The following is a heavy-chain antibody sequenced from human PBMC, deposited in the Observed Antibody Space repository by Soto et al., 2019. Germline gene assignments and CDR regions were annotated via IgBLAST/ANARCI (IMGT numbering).Heavy chain of an antibody. CDR3: ARENDYRPGGIYYYYGMDV. CDR1: GYTFTSYA. Sequence: GASVKVSCKASGYTFTSYALHWVRQAPGQRLEWMGWINAGNGNTKYSQKFQGRVTITRDTSASTAYMELSSLRSGDTAVYYCARENDYRPGGIYYYYGMDVCGQGTTVTVSS. J-gene: IGHJ6*02. CDR2: INAGNGNT. V-gene: IGHV1-3*01. D-gene: IGHD4-4*01.